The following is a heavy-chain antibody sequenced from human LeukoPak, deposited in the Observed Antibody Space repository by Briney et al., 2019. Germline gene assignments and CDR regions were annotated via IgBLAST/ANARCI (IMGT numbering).Heavy chain of an antibody. CDR1: GGSISSFY. CDR3: ARGRGDSRGTSFDY. D-gene: IGHD3-22*01. V-gene: IGHV4-59*01. J-gene: IGHJ4*01. Sequence: SETLSLTCTVSGGSISSFYWTWIRQPPGKGLEWIGFVDYIGSTTYNPSLKSRVTISVDTSKKQFSLKLNSVTAAETAVYYCARGRGDSRGTSFDYWGQEPWSPSPQ. CDR2: VDYIGST.